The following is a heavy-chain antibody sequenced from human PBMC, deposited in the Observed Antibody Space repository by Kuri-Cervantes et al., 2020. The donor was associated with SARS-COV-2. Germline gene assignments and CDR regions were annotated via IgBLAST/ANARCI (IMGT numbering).Heavy chain of an antibody. CDR2: ITENGCKT. Sequence: ETLSLTCAASGFTFSSFAMSWVRQAPGKGLEWVSAITENGCKTYFADSVKGRFTIFRDNSTSMLFLQMSGLTDEDTARYYCARPSRGGFDYWGQGSLVTVSS. CDR1: GFTFSSFA. J-gene: IGHJ4*02. V-gene: IGHV3-23*01. CDR3: ARPSRGGFDY.